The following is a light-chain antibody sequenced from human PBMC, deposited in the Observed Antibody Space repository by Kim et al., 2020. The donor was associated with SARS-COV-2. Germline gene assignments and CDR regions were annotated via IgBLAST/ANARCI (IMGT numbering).Light chain of an antibody. V-gene: IGLV1-40*01. CDR1: NSNIGSDYD. J-gene: IGLJ3*02. Sequence: QRVTLACTGSNSNIGSDYDVHWYRQLPGTAPKRLITGSNYRPSGVPDRFSGSKSGTSASLAITGLQAEDEADYYCQSYDSSLGGPVFGGGTQLTVL. CDR2: GSN. CDR3: QSYDSSLGGPV.